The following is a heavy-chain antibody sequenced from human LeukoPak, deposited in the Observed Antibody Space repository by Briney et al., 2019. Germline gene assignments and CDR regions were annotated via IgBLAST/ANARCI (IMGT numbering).Heavy chain of an antibody. J-gene: IGHJ4*02. D-gene: IGHD6-13*01. CDR3: ARGRYSSSWDIFDY. Sequence: GGSPRLSCAASGFTFSSYSMNWVRQAPGKGLEWVSYISSSSSTIYNADSVKGRFTISRDNAKNSLYLQMNSLRDEDTAVYYCARGRYSSSWDIFDYWGQGTLVTVSS. CDR1: GFTFSSYS. V-gene: IGHV3-48*02. CDR2: ISSSSSTI.